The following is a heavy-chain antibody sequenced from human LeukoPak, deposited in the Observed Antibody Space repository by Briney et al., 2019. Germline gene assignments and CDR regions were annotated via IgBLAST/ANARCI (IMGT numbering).Heavy chain of an antibody. CDR1: GGTFSSYA. J-gene: IGHJ4*02. CDR2: IIPILGIA. CDR3: ARVGQLWSPFDY. Sequence: GSSVKVSCTASGGTFSSYAISWVRQAPGQGLEWMGRIIPILGIANYAQKFQGRVTITADKSTSTAYMELSSLRSEDTAVYYCARVGQLWSPFDYWGQGTLVTVSS. D-gene: IGHD5-18*01. V-gene: IGHV1-69*04.